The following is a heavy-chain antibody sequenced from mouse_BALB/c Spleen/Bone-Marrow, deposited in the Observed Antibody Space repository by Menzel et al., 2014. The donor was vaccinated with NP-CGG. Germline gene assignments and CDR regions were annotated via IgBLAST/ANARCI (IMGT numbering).Heavy chain of an antibody. Sequence: VQLQQSGPELVKPGASAKMSCKASGYTFTSYVMHWVKQKPGQGLEWIGYINPYNDGTKYNEKFKGKATLTSDKSSSTAYMELSSLTSEDSAVYYCARGGRYDGAWFAYWGQGTLVTVSA. CDR1: GYTFTSYV. D-gene: IGHD2-14*01. J-gene: IGHJ3*01. CDR2: INPYNDGT. CDR3: ARGGRYDGAWFAY. V-gene: IGHV1-14*01.